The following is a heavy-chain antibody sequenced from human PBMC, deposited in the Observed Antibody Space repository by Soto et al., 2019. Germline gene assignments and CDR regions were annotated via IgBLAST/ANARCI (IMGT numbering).Heavy chain of an antibody. V-gene: IGHV1-18*01. Sequence: QVQLVQSGAEVKKPGASVKVSCKASGYTFTSYGINWVRQAPGQGLEWMGWISAYNGNTNFAQKLQGRVTMTTDTSTSTAYMELWSLRSDDPAVYYCASALDPPQARILSGHYYMDVWGKGTTITVSS. CDR3: ASALDPPQARILSGHYYMDV. CDR2: ISAYNGNT. CDR1: GYTFTSYG. J-gene: IGHJ6*03. D-gene: IGHD1-26*01.